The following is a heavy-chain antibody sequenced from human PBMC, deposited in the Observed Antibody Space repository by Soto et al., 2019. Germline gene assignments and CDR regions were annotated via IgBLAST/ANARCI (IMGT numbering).Heavy chain of an antibody. CDR2: ISYDGNNK. Sequence: GGSLRLSCAASGFIFSSYAMHWVRQAPGKGLEWVAVISYDGNNKYYADSVEGRFTISRDNSKNTLYLQMNSLRAEDTAVYYCARVTAVAHQYYYGMDVWGQGTTVSVSS. J-gene: IGHJ6*02. V-gene: IGHV3-30-3*01. CDR3: ARVTAVAHQYYYGMDV. D-gene: IGHD6-19*01. CDR1: GFIFSSYA.